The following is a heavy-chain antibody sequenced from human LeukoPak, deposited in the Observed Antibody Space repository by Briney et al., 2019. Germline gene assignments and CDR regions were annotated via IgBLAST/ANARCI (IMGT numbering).Heavy chain of an antibody. CDR3: ARGDYYGSGTYYKKTVDY. Sequence: GASVKVSCKASGYTFTGYYMHWVRQAPGQGLKWMGWINPNSGGTNYAQKFQGRVTMTRDTSISTAYMELSRLRSDDTAVYYCARGDYYGSGTYYKKTVDYWGQGTLVTVSS. CDR1: GYTFTGYY. V-gene: IGHV1-2*02. CDR2: INPNSGGT. J-gene: IGHJ4*02. D-gene: IGHD3-10*01.